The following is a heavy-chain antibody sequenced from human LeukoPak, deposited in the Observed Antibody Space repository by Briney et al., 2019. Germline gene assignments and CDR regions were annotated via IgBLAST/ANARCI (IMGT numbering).Heavy chain of an antibody. CDR2: IYYSGST. V-gene: IGHV4-31*03. J-gene: IGHJ5*02. CDR1: GGSISSGGYY. Sequence: PSETLSLTCTVSGGSISSGGYYWSWIRQHPGTGLEWIGYIYYSGSTYYNPSLKSRVTISVDTSKNQFSLKLSSVTAADTAVYYCARGLGDYDIRLQSWGQGTLVTVSS. CDR3: ARGLGDYDIRLQS. D-gene: IGHD3-9*01.